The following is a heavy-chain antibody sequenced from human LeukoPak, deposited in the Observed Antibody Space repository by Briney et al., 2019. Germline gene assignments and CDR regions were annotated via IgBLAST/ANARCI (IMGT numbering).Heavy chain of an antibody. Sequence: GGSLRLSCAASGFTFSSFAMTWVRQAPGKGLEWVSSITGSHGPTYNTDSVKGRFTISRDNSQNTLYLQMNSLRAEDTAVYYCTKDLNGDYVGAFDPWGQGTLVTVSS. J-gene: IGHJ5*02. CDR1: GFTFSSFA. D-gene: IGHD4-17*01. V-gene: IGHV3-23*01. CDR3: TKDLNGDYVGAFDP. CDR2: ITGSHGPT.